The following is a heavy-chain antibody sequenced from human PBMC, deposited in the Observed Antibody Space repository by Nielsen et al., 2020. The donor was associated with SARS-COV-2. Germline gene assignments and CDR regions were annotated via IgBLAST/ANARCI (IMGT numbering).Heavy chain of an antibody. J-gene: IGHJ5*02. CDR2: IYWNDDK. V-gene: IGHV2-5*01. CDR3: AHEGIMITFGELSLGGWFDP. Sequence: WIRQPPGKALEWLALIYWNDDKRYSPSLKSRLTITKDTSKNQVVLTMTNMDPVDTATYYCAHEGIMITFGELSLGGWFDPWGQGTLVTVSS. D-gene: IGHD3-16*02.